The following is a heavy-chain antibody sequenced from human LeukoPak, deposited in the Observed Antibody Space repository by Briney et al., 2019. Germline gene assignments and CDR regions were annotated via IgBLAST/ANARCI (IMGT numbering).Heavy chain of an antibody. Sequence: RASVKVSCKASGYTFTSYGISWVRQAPGQGLEWMGWISAYNGNTNYAQKLQGRVTMTTDTSTSTAYTELRSLRSDDTAVYYCAREGRYCSSTSCRPPIVWGQGTLDTVSS. CDR3: AREGRYCSSTSCRPPIV. CDR1: GYTFTSYG. D-gene: IGHD2-2*01. V-gene: IGHV1-18*01. CDR2: ISAYNGNT. J-gene: IGHJ4*02.